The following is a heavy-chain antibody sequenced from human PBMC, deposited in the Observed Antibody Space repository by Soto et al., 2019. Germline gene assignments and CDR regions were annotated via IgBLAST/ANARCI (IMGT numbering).Heavy chain of an antibody. Sequence: QVQLVQSGCEVKKPGASVKVSCKTSGYTFTSYGLSWVRQAPGRGLEWMGWINGYSGNTNYAQKFQGRVTMTTDTSTNTAYLDLWTLISDDTAVYYCARSWVTGKGGMDVWGQGTTVTVSS. CDR2: INGYSGNT. J-gene: IGHJ6*02. CDR3: ARSWVTGKGGMDV. V-gene: IGHV1-18*01. D-gene: IGHD3-16*01. CDR1: GYTFTSYG.